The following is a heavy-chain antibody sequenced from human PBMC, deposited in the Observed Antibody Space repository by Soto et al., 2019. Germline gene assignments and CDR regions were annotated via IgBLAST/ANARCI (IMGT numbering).Heavy chain of an antibody. D-gene: IGHD1-1*01. Sequence: QVQLVESGGGVVQPGRSLRLSCAASGFTFSSYGMHWVRQAPGKGLEWVAVISYDGSNKYYADSVKGRFTISRDNSKNTLYLQMNSLRAEDTAVYYCALSTGTTGSPFDYWGQGTLVTVSS. CDR2: ISYDGSNK. CDR1: GFTFSSYG. V-gene: IGHV3-30*03. CDR3: ALSTGTTGSPFDY. J-gene: IGHJ4*02.